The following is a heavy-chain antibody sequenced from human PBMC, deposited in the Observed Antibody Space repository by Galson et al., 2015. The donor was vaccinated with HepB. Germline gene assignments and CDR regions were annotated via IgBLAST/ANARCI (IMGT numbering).Heavy chain of an antibody. CDR3: TIGHYRDF. CDR1: GFSFSDAW. CDR2: IKNDGREK. V-gene: IGHV3-7*03. Sequence: SLRLSCAASGFSFSDAWMNWVRQAPGKGLEWVANIKNDGREKNYVDSVKGRFTVSRDNAKNSLYLQMNSLRPEDTAVYYCTIGHYRDFWGQEPWSPSPQ. J-gene: IGHJ4*01.